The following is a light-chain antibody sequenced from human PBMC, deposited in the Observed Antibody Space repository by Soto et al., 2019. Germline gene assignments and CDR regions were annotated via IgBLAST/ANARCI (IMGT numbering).Light chain of an antibody. V-gene: IGLV3-21*02. CDR1: NIGSQS. J-gene: IGLJ2*01. Sequence: SYELTQPPSVAEAPGQTARISCGGDNIGSQSVHWYQQKPGQTPVLVVSDDTARPSGTPERFSGSTSGNTATLTISRVEAGDKADYYCQVWDRSSDHPIFGGGTKLTVL. CDR3: QVWDRSSDHPI. CDR2: DDT.